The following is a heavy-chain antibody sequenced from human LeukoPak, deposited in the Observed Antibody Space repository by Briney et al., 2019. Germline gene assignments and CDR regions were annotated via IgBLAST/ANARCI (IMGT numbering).Heavy chain of an antibody. CDR3: ARGPTFGGVIVYTPFDY. V-gene: IGHV1-69*13. Sequence: SVKVSCKASGGTFSSYAIIWVRQAPGQGLEWMGGIIPIFGTANYAQKFQGRVTITADESTSTAYMELSSLRSEDTAVYYCARGPTFGGVIVYTPFDYWGQGTLVTVSS. CDR1: GGTFSSYA. J-gene: IGHJ4*02. CDR2: IIPIFGTA. D-gene: IGHD3-16*02.